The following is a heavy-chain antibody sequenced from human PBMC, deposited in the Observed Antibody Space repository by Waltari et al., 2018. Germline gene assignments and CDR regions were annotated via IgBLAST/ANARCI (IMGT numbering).Heavy chain of an antibody. CDR1: GGSFSGYY. J-gene: IGHJ1*01. CDR3: ARGRGYYDSSGYHGYFQH. CDR2: INHSGST. D-gene: IGHD3-22*01. Sequence: QVQLQQWDAGLLKPSETLSLTCAVYGGSFSGYYWSWIRQPPGKGLEWIGEINHSGSTNDNPSLKSRVTISVDTSKNQFSLKLSSVTAADTAVYYCARGRGYYDSSGYHGYFQHWGQGTLVTVSS. V-gene: IGHV4-34*01.